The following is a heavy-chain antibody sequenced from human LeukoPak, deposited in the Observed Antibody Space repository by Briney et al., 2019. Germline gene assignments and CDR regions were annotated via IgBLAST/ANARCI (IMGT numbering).Heavy chain of an antibody. J-gene: IGHJ4*02. D-gene: IGHD3-10*01. Sequence: GGSLRLSCAASGFTFTTYWMSWVRQLPGKGLEWVANINQDGTEEYYVDFVKGRFTISRDNAKNSLDLQMNSLRVEDTGIYYCVKVAKYYYGSETYYFFEHWGQGTPVTASS. CDR3: VKVAKYYYGSETYYFFEH. V-gene: IGHV3-7*01. CDR1: GFTFTTYW. CDR2: INQDGTEE.